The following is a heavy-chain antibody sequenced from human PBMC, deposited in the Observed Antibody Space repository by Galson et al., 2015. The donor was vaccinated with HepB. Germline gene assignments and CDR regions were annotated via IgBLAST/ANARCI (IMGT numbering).Heavy chain of an antibody. J-gene: IGHJ3*02. Sequence: SLRLSCAASGFTFSSYSMNWVRQAPGKGLEWVSSISSSSSYIYYADSVKGRFTISRDNVKNSLYLQMNSLRAEDTAVYYCARGAFITMVRGADDAFDIWGQGTMVTVSS. CDR1: GFTFSSYS. V-gene: IGHV3-21*01. CDR3: ARGAFITMVRGADDAFDI. D-gene: IGHD3-10*01. CDR2: ISSSSSYI.